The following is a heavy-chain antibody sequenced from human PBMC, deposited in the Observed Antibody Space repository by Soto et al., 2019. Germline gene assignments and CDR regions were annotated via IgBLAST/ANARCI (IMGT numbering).Heavy chain of an antibody. CDR3: ARDCGDYSNPLEKNYFDY. Sequence: QVQLVQSGAEVKKPGSSVKVSCKASGGTFSSYAISWVRQAPGQGLEWMGGIIPIFGTANYAQKFQGRVTITADESTSTAYMELSSLRSEDTAVYYCARDCGDYSNPLEKNYFDYWGQGTLVTVSS. CDR1: GGTFSSYA. V-gene: IGHV1-69*01. J-gene: IGHJ4*02. D-gene: IGHD4-4*01. CDR2: IIPIFGTA.